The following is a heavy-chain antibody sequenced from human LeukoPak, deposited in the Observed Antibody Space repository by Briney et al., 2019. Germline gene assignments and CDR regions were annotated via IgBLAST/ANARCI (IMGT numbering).Heavy chain of an antibody. CDR2: INWNGGST. Sequence: GGSLRLSCAASGFTFDDYGMSWVRQAPGKGLEGVSGINWNGGSTGYADSVKGRFTLSRDNAKNFLYLQMNSLRAEDTALYYCAREYSSGSDGDCWGQGTLVTVSS. CDR3: AREYSSGSDGDC. V-gene: IGHV3-20*04. D-gene: IGHD6-19*01. J-gene: IGHJ4*02. CDR1: GFTFDDYG.